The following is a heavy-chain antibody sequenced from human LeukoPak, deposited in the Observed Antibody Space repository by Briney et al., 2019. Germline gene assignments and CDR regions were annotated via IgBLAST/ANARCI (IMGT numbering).Heavy chain of an antibody. CDR3: ARDATVTADGGAFDI. CDR2: INPSGGST. J-gene: IGHJ3*02. D-gene: IGHD4-11*01. Sequence: ASVKVSCKASGYTFTSYYMHWARQAPGQGLEWMGIINPSGGSTSYAQKFQGRVTMTRDTSTSTVYMELSSLRSEDTAVYYCARDATVTADGGAFDIWGQGTMVTVSS. CDR1: GYTFTSYY. V-gene: IGHV1-46*03.